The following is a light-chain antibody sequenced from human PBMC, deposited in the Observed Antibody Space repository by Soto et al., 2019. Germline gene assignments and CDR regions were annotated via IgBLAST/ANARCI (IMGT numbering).Light chain of an antibody. CDR2: GAF. CDR3: QQYNNWPYT. CDR1: QSVSSN. Sequence: EIVMTQSPATLSVSPGERATLSCRASQSVSSNLAWYQQKPGQAPRLLIYGAFTRATGIPARFSGSGSGTAFYLSISSLQSEDCAVDYCQQYNNWPYTFGQGTKLEIK. V-gene: IGKV3-15*01. J-gene: IGKJ2*01.